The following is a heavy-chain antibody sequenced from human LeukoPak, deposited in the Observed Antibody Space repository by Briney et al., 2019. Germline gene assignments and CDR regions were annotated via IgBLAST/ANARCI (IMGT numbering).Heavy chain of an antibody. CDR2: IIGTGDSK. V-gene: IGHV3-23*01. D-gene: IGHD5-24*01. Sequence: GGSLRLSCAASGFTFRNYGMSWVRQAPGKGLEWVSGIIGTGDSKFYADPVKGRFTISRDNSRNTLNLQMNSRRVDDSAVYYCASLYNDYVDYWGQGAEVSVSS. CDR3: ASLYNDYVDY. CDR1: GFTFRNYG. J-gene: IGHJ4*02.